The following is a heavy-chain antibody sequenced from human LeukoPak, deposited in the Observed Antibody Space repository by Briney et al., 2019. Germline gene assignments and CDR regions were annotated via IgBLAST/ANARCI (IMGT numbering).Heavy chain of an antibody. V-gene: IGHV1-69*13. CDR3: ARRERAVAGTSYFDY. CDR2: IIPIFGTA. J-gene: IGHJ4*02. CDR1: GGTFSSYA. D-gene: IGHD6-19*01. Sequence: SVKVSCKASGGTFSSYAISWVRQAPGQGLEWMGGIIPIFGTANYAQKFQGRVTITADESTSTAYMELSSLRSEDTAVYYCARRERAVAGTSYFDYWGQGTLVTVSS.